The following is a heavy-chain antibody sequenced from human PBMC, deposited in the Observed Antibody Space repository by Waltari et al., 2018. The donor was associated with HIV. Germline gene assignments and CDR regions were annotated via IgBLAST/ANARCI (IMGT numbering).Heavy chain of an antibody. CDR2: IHEGGCG. CDR1: GTGLTGSL. D-gene: IGHD3-22*01. J-gene: IGHJ5*02. Sequence: QVRLEQCGAGLVNSSETLSLTCALYGTGLTGSLSGWVRQTPEKGLECTGEIHEGGCGGRNPARRERVSIYLDRGKNQFSLKMKSLSVADSGQYYCVRRRDTTDLHYDDDNGWLRKWPRRSGLDTWGRGSPVIISP. V-gene: IGHV4-34*01. CDR3: VRRRDTTDLHYDDDNGWLRKWPRRSGLDT.